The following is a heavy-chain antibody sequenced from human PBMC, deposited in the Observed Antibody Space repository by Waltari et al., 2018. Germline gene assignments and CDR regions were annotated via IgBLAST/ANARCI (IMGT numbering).Heavy chain of an antibody. Sequence: QLQLRESGPGLVKPSETLSLTCTVSGGSISSSSYYWGWIRQPPGKGLEWIGSIYYSGSTYYNPSLKSRVTISVDTSKNQFSLKLSSVTAADTAVYYCARVSSDDYVWGSYRPYFDYWGQGTLVTVSS. CDR2: IYYSGST. D-gene: IGHD3-16*02. V-gene: IGHV4-39*01. J-gene: IGHJ4*02. CDR3: ARVSSDDYVWGSYRPYFDY. CDR1: GGSISSSSYY.